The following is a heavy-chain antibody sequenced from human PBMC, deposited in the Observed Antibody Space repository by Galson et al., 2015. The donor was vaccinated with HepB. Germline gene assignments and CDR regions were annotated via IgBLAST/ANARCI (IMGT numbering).Heavy chain of an antibody. CDR1: GFSLSTSGMR. CDR2: IDWDDDK. CDR3: AVTYYDSSGYQYQH. V-gene: IGHV2-70*04. J-gene: IGHJ1*01. Sequence: PALVKPTQTLTLTCTFSGFSLSTSGMRASWIRQPPGKALEWLARIDWDDDKFYSTSLKTRLTISKDTSKNQVVLTMTNMDPVDTATYYCAVTYYDSSGYQYQHWGQGTLVTVSS. D-gene: IGHD3-22*01.